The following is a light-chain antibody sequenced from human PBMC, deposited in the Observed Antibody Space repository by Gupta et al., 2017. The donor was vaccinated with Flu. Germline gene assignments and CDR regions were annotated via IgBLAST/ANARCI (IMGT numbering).Light chain of an antibody. CDR2: DDS. V-gene: IGLV3-21*03. CDR3: QVWDSTSDHQV. J-gene: IGLJ2*01. CDR1: NIGSKS. Sequence: GRTDRITGGGSNIGSKSVNWYQQKTGQAPVVLVFDDSDRPSGIPERFSGSNSGNTATLTISRVEAGDEADYYCQVWDSTSDHQVFGGGTKLTVL.